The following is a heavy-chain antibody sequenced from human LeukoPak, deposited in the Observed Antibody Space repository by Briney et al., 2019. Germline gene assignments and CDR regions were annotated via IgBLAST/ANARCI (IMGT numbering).Heavy chain of an antibody. CDR2: IYTSGST. D-gene: IGHD2-2*01. CDR3: ARLVVPAAILHFDI. CDR1: GGSISSGSYY. Sequence: PSETLSLTCTVSGGSISSGSYYWSWIRQPAGKGLEWIGRIYTSGSTNYNPSLKSRFTISVDTSKNQFSLKLSSVTAADTAVYYCARLVVPAAILHFDIWGQGTMVTVSS. V-gene: IGHV4-61*02. J-gene: IGHJ3*02.